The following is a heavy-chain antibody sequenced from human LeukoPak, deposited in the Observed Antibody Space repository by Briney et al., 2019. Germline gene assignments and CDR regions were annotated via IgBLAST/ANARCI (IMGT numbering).Heavy chain of an antibody. J-gene: IGHJ4*02. CDR2: IYYSGST. CDR1: GGSISSYY. V-gene: IGHV4-59*08. CDR3: ARHAPYGYNFDY. Sequence: SETLSLTCTVPGGSISSYYWSWIRQPPGKGLEWIGYIYYSGSTNYNPSLKSRVTISVDTSKNQFSLKLSSVTAADTAVYYCARHAPYGYNFDYWGQGTLVTVSS. D-gene: IGHD5-24*01.